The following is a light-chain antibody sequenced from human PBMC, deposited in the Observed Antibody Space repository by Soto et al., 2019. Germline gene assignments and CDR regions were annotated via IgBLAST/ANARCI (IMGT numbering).Light chain of an antibody. Sequence: EVVLTQSPGTLSLSPGERATLSCRARQSVNNRYLAWYQQKPGQAPRLLIYGASNRATGSPDRFSGSGSGTDFTLTITRLEPEDFAMYYCQQYDSSPTFGGGTKVEI. CDR1: QSVNNRY. V-gene: IGKV3-20*01. J-gene: IGKJ4*01. CDR3: QQYDSSPT. CDR2: GAS.